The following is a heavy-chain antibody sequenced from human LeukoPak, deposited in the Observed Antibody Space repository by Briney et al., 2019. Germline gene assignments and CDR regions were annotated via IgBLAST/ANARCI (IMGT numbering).Heavy chain of an antibody. CDR1: GYTFANYG. CDR3: AREGPTPYYYYYYMDV. Sequence: ASVKVSCKASGYTFANYGITWVRQAPGQGLEWMGWISAYNGNTKYAQMLQGRVTMTTDTSTSTAYMELSSLRSEDTAVYYCAREGPTPYYYYYYMDVWGKGTTVTVSS. V-gene: IGHV1-18*01. CDR2: ISAYNGNT. J-gene: IGHJ6*03. D-gene: IGHD2-15*01.